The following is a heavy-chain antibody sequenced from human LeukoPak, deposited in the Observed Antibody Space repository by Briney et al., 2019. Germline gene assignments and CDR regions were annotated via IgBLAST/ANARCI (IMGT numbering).Heavy chain of an antibody. CDR3: ASLDSGSYFGRGAFDI. D-gene: IGHD1-26*01. CDR1: GGSISGYY. J-gene: IGHJ3*02. Sequence: SETLSLTCTVSGGSISGYYLSWIRQPPGKGLEWIGYTYYSGSTNYNPSLNSRVTISVDTSKNQFSLKLSSVTAADTAVYYCASLDSGSYFGRGAFDIWGQGTMVTVSS. V-gene: IGHV4-59*01. CDR2: TYYSGST.